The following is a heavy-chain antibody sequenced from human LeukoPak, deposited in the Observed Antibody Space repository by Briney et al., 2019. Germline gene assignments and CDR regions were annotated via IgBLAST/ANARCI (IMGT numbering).Heavy chain of an antibody. J-gene: IGHJ4*02. CDR2: IIPIFGTA. Sequence: ASVKVSCKASGGTFSSYAISWVRQAPGQGLEWMGGIIPIFGTANYAQKFQGRVTITADKSTSTAYMELSSLRSEDTAVYYCARDRVGNYYDSSGYYGESGDYWGQGTLVTVSS. CDR3: ARDRVGNYYDSSGYYGESGDY. CDR1: GGTFSSYA. D-gene: IGHD3-22*01. V-gene: IGHV1-69*06.